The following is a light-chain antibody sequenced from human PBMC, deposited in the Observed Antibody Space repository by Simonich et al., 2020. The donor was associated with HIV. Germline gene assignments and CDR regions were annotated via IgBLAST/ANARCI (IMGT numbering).Light chain of an antibody. J-gene: IGKJ2*01. CDR2: SAS. V-gene: IGKV3-15*01. CDR1: QSVSSN. CDR3: QQFNSFPYT. Sequence: EIVMTQSPATLSVSPGERAPLSCRARQSVSSNLAWYQQKPGQAPRLLIYSASTRATGIPAKFSGSWSGTEFTLTISSMQSEDFATYYCQQFNSFPYTFGLGTKLEIK.